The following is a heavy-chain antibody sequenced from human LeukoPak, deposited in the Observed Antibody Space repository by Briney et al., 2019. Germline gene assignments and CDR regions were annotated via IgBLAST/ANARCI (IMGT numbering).Heavy chain of an antibody. D-gene: IGHD4-17*01. V-gene: IGHV4-61*02. J-gene: IGHJ4*02. CDR2: FYTSGST. Sequence: PSQTLSLTCTVSGGSISSGGYYWSWIRQPAGKGLEWIGRFYTSGSTNYNPSLKSRITMSVDTSKNQFSLNLYSVTAADTAVYYCARGRDTVTSGIDYWGQGILVTVSS. CDR1: GGSISSGGYY. CDR3: ARGRDTVTSGIDY.